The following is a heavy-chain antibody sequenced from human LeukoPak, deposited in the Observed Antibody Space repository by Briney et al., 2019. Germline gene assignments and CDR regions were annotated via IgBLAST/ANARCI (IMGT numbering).Heavy chain of an antibody. CDR3: ARDLVRNYYYYGMDV. CDR1: GFTVSSNY. Sequence: GGSLRLSCSASGFTVSSNYMSWFRQAQGKGLKSVSVIYSGGSTYYADSVKGRFNSSRDNSKNTLYLQMNSLRAEDTAVYYCARDLVRNYYYYGMDVWGQGTTVTVSS. D-gene: IGHD3-16*01. CDR2: IYSGGST. V-gene: IGHV3-53*01. J-gene: IGHJ6*02.